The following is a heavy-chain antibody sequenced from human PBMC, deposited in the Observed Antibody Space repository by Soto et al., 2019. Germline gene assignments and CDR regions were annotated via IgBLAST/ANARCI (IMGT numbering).Heavy chain of an antibody. J-gene: IGHJ6*02. CDR1: GFTFSSYA. CDR2: ISYDGSNK. V-gene: IGHV3-30-3*01. CDR3: ARDPFLRFLEWSIRGDHGMDV. D-gene: IGHD3-3*01. Sequence: QVQLVESGGGVVQPGRSLRLSCAASGFTFSSYAMHWVRQAPGKGLEWVAVISYDGSNKYYADSVKGRFTISRDNSKNMLYLQMNSLRAEDTAVYYCARDPFLRFLEWSIRGDHGMDVSGQGTTVTVSS.